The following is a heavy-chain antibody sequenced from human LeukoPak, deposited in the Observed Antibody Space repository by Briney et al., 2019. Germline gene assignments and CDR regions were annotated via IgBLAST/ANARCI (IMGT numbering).Heavy chain of an antibody. CDR3: AKVSVCYGCYLDY. D-gene: IGHD3-16*01. Sequence: GGSLRLSCAASGYTYSSHGLTWVRQAPGKGLVWLSTINGAGDNTYYAETVKGRFTISRDNSKNTLYLQMHSLRAEDTAIYYCAKVSVCYGCYLDYWGQGTLVTVS. CDR2: INGAGDNT. CDR1: GYTYSSHG. J-gene: IGHJ4*02. V-gene: IGHV3-23*01.